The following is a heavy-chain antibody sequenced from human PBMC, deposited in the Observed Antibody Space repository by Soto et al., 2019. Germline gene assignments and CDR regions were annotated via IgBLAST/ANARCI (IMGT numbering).Heavy chain of an antibody. CDR1: GFTFDDYA. Sequence: EVQLVESGGGLVQPGRSLRLSCAASGFTFDDYAMHWVRQAPGKGLEWVSGISWNSGSIGYADSVKGRFTISRDNAKNSLYLQMNSLRAEDTALYYCEKDMAMVRGNYFDYWGQGTLVTVSS. V-gene: IGHV3-9*01. D-gene: IGHD3-10*01. CDR2: ISWNSGSI. J-gene: IGHJ4*02. CDR3: EKDMAMVRGNYFDY.